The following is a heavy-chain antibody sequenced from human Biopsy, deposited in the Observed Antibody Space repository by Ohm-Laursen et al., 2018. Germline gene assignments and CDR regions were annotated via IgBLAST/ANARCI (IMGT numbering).Heavy chain of an antibody. CDR3: ASGDIGGIGLDV. J-gene: IGHJ6*02. CDR2: IIPILGTV. Sequence: VKISCKASGGTFSNYAITWVRQAPGQGLDWMGRIIPILGTVDYGQNFQGRVTIRADTSTTFLELTSLRYDDTAVYYCASGDIGGIGLDVWGLGTTVTVSS. V-gene: IGHV1-69*10. CDR1: GGTFSNYA. D-gene: IGHD3-10*01.